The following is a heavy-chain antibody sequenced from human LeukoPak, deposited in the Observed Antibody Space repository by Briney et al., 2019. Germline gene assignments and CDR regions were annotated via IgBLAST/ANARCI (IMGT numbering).Heavy chain of an antibody. D-gene: IGHD2-21*02. Sequence: PSETLSLTCAVYGGSFSGYYWSWIRQPPGKGLEWIGEINHSGSTNYNPSLKSRVTISVDTSKNQFSLKLSSVTVADTAVYYCARAGATVVTASNWFDPWGQGTLVTVSS. CDR1: GGSFSGYY. CDR2: INHSGST. CDR3: ARAGATVVTASNWFDP. V-gene: IGHV4-34*01. J-gene: IGHJ5*02.